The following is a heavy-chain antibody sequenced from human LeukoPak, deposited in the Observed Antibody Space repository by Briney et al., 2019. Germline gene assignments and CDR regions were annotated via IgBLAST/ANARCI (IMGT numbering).Heavy chain of an antibody. CDR1: GFTFSSYA. D-gene: IGHD6-13*01. J-gene: IGHJ4*02. V-gene: IGHV3-30*02. CDR3: AKDRLIGLAAVPDY. CDR2: IRYDGSNK. Sequence: GGSLRLSCAASGFTFSSYAMSWVRQASGKGLEWVAFIRYDGSNKYYADSVKGRFTISRDNSKNTLYLQMNSLRAEDTAVYYCAKDRLIGLAAVPDYWGQGTLVTVSS.